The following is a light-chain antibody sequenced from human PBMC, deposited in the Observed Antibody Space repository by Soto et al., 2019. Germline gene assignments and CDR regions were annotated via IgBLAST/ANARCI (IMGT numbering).Light chain of an antibody. CDR2: GAS. Sequence: EIVLTQSPATLSVSPGDRVTLSCRASQSVDINLAWYQQRSGQAPRLLIYGASTRATGIPARFSGSGSGTEFTLTISSLQSEDFAVYYCHQYNNWPPWTFGQGTKVDIK. CDR3: HQYNNWPPWT. CDR1: QSVDIN. J-gene: IGKJ1*01. V-gene: IGKV3-15*01.